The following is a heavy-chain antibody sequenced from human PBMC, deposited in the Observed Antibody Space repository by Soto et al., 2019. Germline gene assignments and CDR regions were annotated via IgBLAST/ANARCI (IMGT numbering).Heavy chain of an antibody. V-gene: IGHV1-18*04. D-gene: IGHD2-2*01. CDR2: ISAYNGNT. Sequence: ASLKVSCKASGYTFTSYGISWVRQAPGQGLEWMGWISAYNGNTDYAQKLQGRVTMTTDTSTSTAYMELRSLRSDDTAVYYCARVTDIVVLQAAWFDPWGQGTLVTVSS. J-gene: IGHJ5*02. CDR3: ARVTDIVVLQAAWFDP. CDR1: GYTFTSYG.